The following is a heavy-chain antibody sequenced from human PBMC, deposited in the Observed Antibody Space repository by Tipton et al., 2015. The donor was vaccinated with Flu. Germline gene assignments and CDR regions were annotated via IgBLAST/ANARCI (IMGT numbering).Heavy chain of an antibody. V-gene: IGHV1-18*01. CDR2: ISAYNGNT. CDR3: ARALVGASYHYLFDY. J-gene: IGHJ4*02. Sequence: QLVQSGAGVKKPGASVKVSCKASGYTFTSYGISWVRQAPGQGLEWMGWISAYNGNTNYAQKLQGRVTMTTDTSTSTAYMELRSLRSDDTAVYYCARALVGASYHYLFDYWGQGTLVTVSS. CDR1: GYTFTSYG. D-gene: IGHD1-26*01.